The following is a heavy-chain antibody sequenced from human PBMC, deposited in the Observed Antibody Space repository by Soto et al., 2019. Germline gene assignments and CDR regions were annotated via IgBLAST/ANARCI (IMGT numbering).Heavy chain of an antibody. J-gene: IGHJ5*01. CDR3: VRDLSAYNWFDL. CDR1: GFYFVSYT. CDR2: FSGDRSYI. Sequence: EVQLVESGGGPVKSGGSLRLSCAASGFYFVSYTLNWFPQAQGTGLEGVSSFSGDRSYIYYADSVKGRFTISRDNAKNSLFLQMNSLRVEDTAVYYCVRDLSAYNWFDLWGPGTLVTVSS. V-gene: IGHV3-21*01.